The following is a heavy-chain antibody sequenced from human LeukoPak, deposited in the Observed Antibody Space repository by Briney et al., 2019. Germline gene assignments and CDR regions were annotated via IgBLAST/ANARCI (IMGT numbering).Heavy chain of an antibody. CDR2: IWYDGSNK. Sequence: PGGSLRLSCAASGFTFSSYAMSWVRQAPGEGLEWVAVIWYDGSNKYYADSVKGRFTISRDQSKNTAYLQMNSLRADDTAVYYCARLGSGWAIDYWGQGTLVTVSS. J-gene: IGHJ4*02. D-gene: IGHD6-19*01. CDR1: GFTFSSYA. V-gene: IGHV3-33*08. CDR3: ARLGSGWAIDY.